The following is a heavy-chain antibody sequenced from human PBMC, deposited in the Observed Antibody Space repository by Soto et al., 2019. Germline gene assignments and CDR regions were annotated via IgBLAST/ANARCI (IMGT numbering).Heavy chain of an antibody. J-gene: IGHJ4*02. CDR2: INHSGSI. CDR1: GGSFSGYY. V-gene: IGHV4-34*01. D-gene: IGHD3-22*01. Sequence: SETLSLTCAVYGGSFSGYYWNWIRQPPGKGLEWIGEINHSGSINYNPSLKSRVTLSVDTSTNQCSLTLSSMTAADTAVYYCALRSMAVVPEYWGQGTLVTVSS. CDR3: ALRSMAVVPEY.